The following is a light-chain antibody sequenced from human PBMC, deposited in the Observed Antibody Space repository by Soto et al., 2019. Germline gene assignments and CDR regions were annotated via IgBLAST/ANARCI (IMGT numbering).Light chain of an antibody. V-gene: IGLV2-11*01. CDR1: SSDVGDYNNF. J-gene: IGLJ1*01. Sequence: QSALTQPRSVSGSPGQSVTISCTGTSSDVGDYNNFVSWYHQHPAKAPKLVIFDVNKRPSGVPDRFSGSKSGNTASLTISGLRAEDEANYYCCSYAGSYTLYVFGTGTKLTVL. CDR3: CSYAGSYTLYV. CDR2: DVN.